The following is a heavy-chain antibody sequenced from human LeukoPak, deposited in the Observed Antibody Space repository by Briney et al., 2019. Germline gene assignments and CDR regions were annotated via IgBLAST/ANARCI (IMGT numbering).Heavy chain of an antibody. D-gene: IGHD2-2*01. CDR2: IWYDGSNK. CDR3: ARDPDIVVVPAAGDYYYYGMDV. Sequence: GGSLRLSCAASGFTFSSYGMHWVRQAPGKGLEWVAVIWYDGSNKYYADSVKGRFTISRDNSKNTLYLQMNSLRAEDTAVYNCARDPDIVVVPAAGDYYYYGMDVWGQGTTVTVSS. J-gene: IGHJ6*02. CDR1: GFTFSSYG. V-gene: IGHV3-33*01.